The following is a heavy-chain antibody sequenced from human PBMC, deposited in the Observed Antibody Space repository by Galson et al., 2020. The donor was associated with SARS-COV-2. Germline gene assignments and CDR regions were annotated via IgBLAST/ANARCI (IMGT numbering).Heavy chain of an antibody. D-gene: IGHD1-1*01. V-gene: IGHV1-69*13. CDR2: IIHVFHRA. Sequence: SVKVSCKASGGTFSNSDVNWVRQAPGQGLEWLGGIIHVFHRATDAQKFQGRVTITADERTTTAYMELTSLRSDDTAVYFCVRGEVQTLDFGGQGTLVTVSS. CDR1: GGTFSNSD. CDR3: VRGEVQTLDF. J-gene: IGHJ4*02.